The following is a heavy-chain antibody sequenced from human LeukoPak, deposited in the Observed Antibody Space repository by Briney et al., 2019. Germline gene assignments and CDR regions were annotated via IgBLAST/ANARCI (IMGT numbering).Heavy chain of an antibody. J-gene: IGHJ2*01. CDR2: INHSGST. Sequence: SETLSLTCAVYGGSFSGYYWSWIRQPPGKGLEWIGEINHSGSTNYNPSLKSRVTISVDTSKNQFSLKLSSVTAADTAVYYCARYHYDFWSGPVNYWYFDLWGRGTLVTVSS. CDR1: GGSFSGYY. CDR3: ARYHYDFWSGPVNYWYFDL. V-gene: IGHV4-34*01. D-gene: IGHD3-3*01.